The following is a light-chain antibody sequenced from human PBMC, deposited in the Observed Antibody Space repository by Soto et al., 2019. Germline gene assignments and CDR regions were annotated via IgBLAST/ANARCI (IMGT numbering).Light chain of an antibody. CDR1: QTISSW. CDR3: QHYNSYSEA. Sequence: DIRMPQSPSTLSGSVGDRVTITCRASQTISSWLAWYQQKPGKAPKLLIYKASTLKSGVPSRFSGSGSGTEFTLTISSLQPDDFATYYCQHYNSYSEAFGQGTKVDI. J-gene: IGKJ1*01. V-gene: IGKV1-5*03. CDR2: KAS.